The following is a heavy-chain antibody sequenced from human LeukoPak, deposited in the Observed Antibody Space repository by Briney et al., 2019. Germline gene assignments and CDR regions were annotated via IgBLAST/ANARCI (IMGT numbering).Heavy chain of an antibody. Sequence: ASVKVSCKASGGTFSSYATSWVRQAPGQGLEWMGGIIPIFGTANYAQKFQGRVTITADESTSTAYMELSSLRSEDTAVYYCARLVYAIAYYYMDVWGKGTTVTVSS. V-gene: IGHV1-69*13. CDR1: GGTFSSYA. J-gene: IGHJ6*03. D-gene: IGHD2-8*01. CDR3: ARLVYAIAYYYMDV. CDR2: IIPIFGTA.